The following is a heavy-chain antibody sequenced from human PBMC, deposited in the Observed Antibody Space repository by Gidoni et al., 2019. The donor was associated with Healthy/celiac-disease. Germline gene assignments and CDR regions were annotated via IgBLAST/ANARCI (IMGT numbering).Heavy chain of an antibody. V-gene: IGHV3-33*01. D-gene: IGHD3-16*02. CDR2: IWDDGSNK. J-gene: IGHJ4*02. Sequence: QVQLVESGGGVVQPGRSLRLSCAASGFTFSSYGMHWVRQAPGKGLGWVAVIWDDGSNKYYADSVKGRFTISRDNSKNTLYLQMNSLRAEDTAVYYCARSLGELSLGIDYWGQGTLVTVSS. CDR1: GFTFSSYG. CDR3: ARSLGELSLGIDY.